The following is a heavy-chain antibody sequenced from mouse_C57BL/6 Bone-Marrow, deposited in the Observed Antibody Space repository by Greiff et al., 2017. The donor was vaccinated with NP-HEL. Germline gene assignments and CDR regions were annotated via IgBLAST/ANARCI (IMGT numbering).Heavy chain of an antibody. CDR3: ASYGSFDY. J-gene: IGHJ2*01. Sequence: DVMLVESGGDLVKPGGSLKLSCAASGFTFSSYGLSWVRQTPDKRLEWVATISSGGRSTYYPDSVKVRFTISRDNAKNTLYLQMSSLKSEDTAMYYCASYGSFDYWGQGTTLTVSS. D-gene: IGHD1-1*01. CDR1: GFTFSSYG. CDR2: ISSGGRST. V-gene: IGHV5-6*02.